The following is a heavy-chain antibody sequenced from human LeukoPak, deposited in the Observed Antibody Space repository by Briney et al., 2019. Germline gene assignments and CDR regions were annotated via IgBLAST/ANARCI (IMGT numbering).Heavy chain of an antibody. D-gene: IGHD2-15*01. CDR3: ARGRYCSGGSCHDAFDI. CDR1: GYTITSYD. J-gene: IGHJ3*02. Sequence: ASVKVSCKASGYTITSYDINWVRQATVQGLEWMGWMNPNSGNTGYAQKFQGRVTMTRNTSISTAYMELSSLRSEDTAVYYCARGRYCSGGSCHDAFDIWGQGTMVTVSS. CDR2: MNPNSGNT. V-gene: IGHV1-8*01.